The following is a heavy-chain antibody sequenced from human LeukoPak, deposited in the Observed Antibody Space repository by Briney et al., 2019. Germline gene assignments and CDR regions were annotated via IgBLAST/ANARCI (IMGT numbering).Heavy chain of an antibody. CDR3: ARASPSGSDAFDI. CDR1: GFTVSSNY. CDR2: IYSGGST. Sequence: GGSLRLSCAASGFTVSSNYMSWVRQAPGKGLEWVSVIYSGGSTYYADSVKGRFTISRHNSKNTLYLQMNSLRAEDTAVYYCARASPSGSDAFDIWGQGTMVTVSS. V-gene: IGHV3-53*04. D-gene: IGHD6-25*01. J-gene: IGHJ3*02.